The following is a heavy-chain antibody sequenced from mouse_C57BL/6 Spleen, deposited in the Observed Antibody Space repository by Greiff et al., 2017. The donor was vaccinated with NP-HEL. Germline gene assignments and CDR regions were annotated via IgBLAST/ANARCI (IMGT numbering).Heavy chain of an antibody. Sequence: QVQLQQPGAELVKPGASVKLSCKASGYTFTSYWMHWVKQRPGQGLEWIGMIYPNSGSTNYNEKFKSKATLTVDKSSSTAYMRLSSLTSEDSAVYYCARSAAYPGAMDYWGQGTSVTVSS. D-gene: IGHD6-5*01. CDR1: GYTFTSYW. V-gene: IGHV1-64*01. CDR3: ARSAAYPGAMDY. J-gene: IGHJ4*01. CDR2: IYPNSGST.